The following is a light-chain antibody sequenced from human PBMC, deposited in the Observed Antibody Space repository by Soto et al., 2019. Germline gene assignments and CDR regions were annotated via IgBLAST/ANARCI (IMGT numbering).Light chain of an antibody. V-gene: IGKV3-20*01. Sequence: EIALTQSPATLSLSPGERATLSCRTSQSVSSDHLAWYQQKSGQAPRLLIYGASNRATGIPDRFSGSGSGTDFTLTISRLDPEDFAVYFCQQYGSSPRTFGQGTKVDIK. CDR1: QSVSSDH. CDR3: QQYGSSPRT. CDR2: GAS. J-gene: IGKJ1*01.